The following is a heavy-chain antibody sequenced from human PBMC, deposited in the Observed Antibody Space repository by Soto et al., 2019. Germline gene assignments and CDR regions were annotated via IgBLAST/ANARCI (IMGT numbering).Heavy chain of an antibody. D-gene: IGHD1-20*01. CDR1: GYSLTGYW. Sequence: PGESLKISCKGSGYSLTGYWITWVRQMPGKGRERMGKIDPSDSYTDYSPSFQGHVTIAADNSISTAYLQLSSLKASDPAGYYCARHNPPRISLGVNQVKGLEPWGQGTLVTVSS. V-gene: IGHV5-10-1*01. CDR3: ARHNPPRISLGVNQVKGLEP. CDR2: IDPSDSYT. J-gene: IGHJ5*02.